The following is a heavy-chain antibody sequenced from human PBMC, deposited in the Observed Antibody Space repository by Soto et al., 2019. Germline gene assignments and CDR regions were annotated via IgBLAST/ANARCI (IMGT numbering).Heavy chain of an antibody. D-gene: IGHD5-18*01. Sequence: SLRLSCAASGFTFDDYAMHWVRQVPGKGLEWVSGINWNSGSIGYADSVKGRFAISRDNAKNTLYLQMNSLRAEDTAVYYCAKESYSYGTFDYWGQGTLVTVSS. CDR1: GFTFDDYA. J-gene: IGHJ4*02. V-gene: IGHV3-9*01. CDR3: AKESYSYGTFDY. CDR2: INWNSGSI.